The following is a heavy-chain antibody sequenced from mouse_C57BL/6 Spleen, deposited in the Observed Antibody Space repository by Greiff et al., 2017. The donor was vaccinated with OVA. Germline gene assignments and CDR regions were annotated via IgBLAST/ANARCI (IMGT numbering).Heavy chain of an antibody. D-gene: IGHD1-1*01. V-gene: IGHV1-64*01. CDR1: GYTFTSYW. Sequence: QVQLQQPGAELVKPGASVKLSCKASGYTFTSYWMHWVKQRPGQGLEWIGMIHPNSGSTNYNEKFKSKATLTVDKSSSTAYMQLSSLTSEESAVYYWERRGNTVVGTEYFDYWGQGTTLTVSS. CDR2: IHPNSGST. J-gene: IGHJ2*01. CDR3: ERRGNTVVGTEYFDY.